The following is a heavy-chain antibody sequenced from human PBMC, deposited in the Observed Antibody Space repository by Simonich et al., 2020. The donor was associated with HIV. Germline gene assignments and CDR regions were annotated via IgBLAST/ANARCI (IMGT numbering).Heavy chain of an antibody. CDR3: ARDLVMGATTVPYNWFDP. CDR1: GGSFSGYY. CDR2: VNHSGKT. V-gene: IGHV4-34*01. D-gene: IGHD1-26*01. J-gene: IGHJ5*02. Sequence: QVQLQQWGAGLLKPSETLSLTCAVYGGSFSGYYWSWIRQPPGKGLEWIGEVNHSGKTNYSPSPKSRVAISVDTSKNQCSLKLSSVSAADTAVYYCARDLVMGATTVPYNWFDPWGQGTLVTVSS.